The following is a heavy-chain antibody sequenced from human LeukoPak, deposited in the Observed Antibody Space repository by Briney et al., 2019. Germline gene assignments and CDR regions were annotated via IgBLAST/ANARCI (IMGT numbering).Heavy chain of an antibody. CDR3: ARRFGTARDDYMDV. Sequence: GGSLRLSCAASGFTLSSYALNWVRQAPGKGLEWVSFISSSSSYIYYADSVKGRFTIFRDNAKNSLYLQMNSLRAEDTAVYFCARRFGTARDDYMDVWGKGTTVTVSS. CDR2: ISSSSSYI. CDR1: GFTLSSYA. J-gene: IGHJ6*03. V-gene: IGHV3-21*01. D-gene: IGHD3/OR15-3a*01.